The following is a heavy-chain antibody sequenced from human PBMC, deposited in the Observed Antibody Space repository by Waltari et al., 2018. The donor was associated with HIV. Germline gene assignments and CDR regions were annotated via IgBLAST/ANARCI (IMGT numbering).Heavy chain of an antibody. CDR3: ARSRSGGFAPRFDY. CDR2: MNPNSGHT. J-gene: IGHJ4*02. V-gene: IGHV1-8*01. Sequence: QVQLVQSGAEVKELGTSVRVSCKASGYTFIGYDIHWVLQASGQGLEWMGWMNPNSGHTGIEESFQGRVIMTRNISSDTAYMELTSLKFEDTAVYFCARSRSGGFAPRFDYWGQGALVTVSS. CDR1: GYTFIGYD. D-gene: IGHD5-12*01.